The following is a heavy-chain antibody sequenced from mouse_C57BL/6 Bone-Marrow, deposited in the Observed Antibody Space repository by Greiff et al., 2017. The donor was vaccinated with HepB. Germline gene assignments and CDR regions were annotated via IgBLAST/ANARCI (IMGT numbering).Heavy chain of an antibody. Sequence: VQLQQPGAELVKPGASVKLSCKASGYTFTSYWMHWVKQRPGQGLEWIGMIHPNSGSTNYNEKFKSKVTLTVDKSSSTAYMQISSLTSEDSAVYYCATLRYFDVWGTGTTVTVSS. CDR2: IHPNSGST. CDR1: GYTFTSYW. CDR3: ATLRYFDV. V-gene: IGHV1-64*01. J-gene: IGHJ1*03.